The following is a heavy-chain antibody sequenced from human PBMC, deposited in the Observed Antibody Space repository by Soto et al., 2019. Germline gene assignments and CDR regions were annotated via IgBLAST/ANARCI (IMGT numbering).Heavy chain of an antibody. Sequence: GESLKISCKGSGYSFTSYWISWVRQMPGKGLEWMGRIDPSDSYTNYSPSFQGHVTISADKSISTAYLQWSRLKASDTAMYYCASTQRYVLRFLEWLPGGYYYGMDAWGKGTTVTVSS. CDR2: IDPSDSYT. D-gene: IGHD3-3*01. V-gene: IGHV5-10-1*01. CDR1: GYSFTSYW. CDR3: ASTQRYVLRFLEWLPGGYYYGMDA. J-gene: IGHJ6*04.